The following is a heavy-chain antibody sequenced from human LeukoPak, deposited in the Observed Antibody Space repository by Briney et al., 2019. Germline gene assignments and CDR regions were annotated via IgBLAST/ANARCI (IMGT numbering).Heavy chain of an antibody. V-gene: IGHV1-69*13. CDR3: ARDTAKGYCSSTSCYQPADP. D-gene: IGHD2-2*01. CDR1: GGTFSSYA. Sequence: GASVKVSCKASGGTFSSYAISWVRQAPGQGLEWMGGIIPIFGTANYAQKFQGRVTITADESTSTAYMELSSLRSEDTAVYYCARDTAKGYCSSTSCYQPADPWGQGTLVTVSS. J-gene: IGHJ5*02. CDR2: IIPIFGTA.